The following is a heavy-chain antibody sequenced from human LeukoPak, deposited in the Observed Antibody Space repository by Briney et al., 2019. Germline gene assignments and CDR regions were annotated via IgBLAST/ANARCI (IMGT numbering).Heavy chain of an antibody. J-gene: IGHJ4*02. CDR2: ISTYNGNT. V-gene: IGHV1-18*01. CDR3: ARGQGASWDTAMVTDH. D-gene: IGHD5-18*01. CDR1: GYTFTSHG. Sequence: ASVKVSCKASGYTFTSHGISWVRQAPGQGLEWMGWISTYNGNTNYAQKFQGRVTMPTDTSTTTAYMELRSLRSDDTAVYYCARGQGASWDTAMVTDHWGQGTLVTVSS.